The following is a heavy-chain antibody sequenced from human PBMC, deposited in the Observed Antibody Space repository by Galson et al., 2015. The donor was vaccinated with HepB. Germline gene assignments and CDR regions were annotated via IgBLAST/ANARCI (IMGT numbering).Heavy chain of an antibody. Sequence: SLRLSCAASGFTFTTYSMNWVRQAPGKGLEWVSSINSDSTYIYYADSVKGRFTISRDDAKDSLFLQMNSLRVEDTAVYYCAREFAWELPASFDYWGQGTLVTVSS. CDR1: GFTFTTYS. V-gene: IGHV3-21*01. CDR2: INSDSTYI. J-gene: IGHJ4*02. CDR3: AREFAWELPASFDY. D-gene: IGHD1-7*01.